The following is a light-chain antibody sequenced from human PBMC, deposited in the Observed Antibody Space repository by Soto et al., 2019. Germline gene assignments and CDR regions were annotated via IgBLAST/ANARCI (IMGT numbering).Light chain of an antibody. CDR2: DVS. V-gene: IGLV2-14*01. Sequence: QSVLTQPASVSGSPGQSITISCTGTSSDVGGYNYVSWYQQHPGKAPKLMIYDVSNRPSGVSTRFSGSKSGNTASLTISGIQAEEEADYSCSSYTSSSTVVFGGGPKLTVL. CDR1: SSDVGGYNY. CDR3: SSYTSSSTVV. J-gene: IGLJ2*01.